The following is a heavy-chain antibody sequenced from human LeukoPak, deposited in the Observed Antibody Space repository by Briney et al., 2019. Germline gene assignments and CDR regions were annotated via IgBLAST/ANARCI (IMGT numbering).Heavy chain of an antibody. V-gene: IGHV3-66*01. J-gene: IGHJ4*02. CDR1: GFTVSSNY. Sequence: GGSLRLSCAASGFTVSSNYMSWVRQAPGKGLEWVSVIYSGGSTYYADSVKGRFTISRDNSKNTLYLQMNSLRAEDTAVYYCARDPTPRLAVAGREDYWGQGTLVTVSS. CDR3: ARDPTPRLAVAGREDY. D-gene: IGHD6-19*01. CDR2: IYSGGST.